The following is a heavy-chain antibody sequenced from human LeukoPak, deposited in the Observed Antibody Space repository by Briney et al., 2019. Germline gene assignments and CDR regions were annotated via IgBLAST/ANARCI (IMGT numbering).Heavy chain of an antibody. CDR3: AGVTFSY. CDR1: GFTFSSYA. J-gene: IGHJ4*02. CDR2: ISYDGSTR. Sequence: GGSLRLSCAASGFTFSSYAMHWVRQAPGKGLEWVALISYDGSTRDYVDSEKGRFTTSRDNSINTLYLQMDSLRPEDTAVYYCAGVTFSYWGQGTLVTVSS. V-gene: IGHV3-30*04. D-gene: IGHD2-21*02.